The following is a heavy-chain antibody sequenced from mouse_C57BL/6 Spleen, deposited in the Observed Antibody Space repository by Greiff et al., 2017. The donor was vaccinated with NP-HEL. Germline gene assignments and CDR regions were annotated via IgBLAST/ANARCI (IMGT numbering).Heavy chain of an antibody. CDR3: ARGGNYYGSSYAWFAY. J-gene: IGHJ3*01. CDR2: IYPRDGST. CDR1: GYTFTSYD. Sequence: QVHVKQSGPELVKPGASVKLSCKASGYTFTSYDINWVKQRPGQGLEWIGWIYPRDGSTKYNEKFKGKATLTVDTSSSTAYMELHSLTSEDSAVYFCARGGNYYGSSYAWFAYWGQGTLVTVSA. D-gene: IGHD1-1*01. V-gene: IGHV1-85*01.